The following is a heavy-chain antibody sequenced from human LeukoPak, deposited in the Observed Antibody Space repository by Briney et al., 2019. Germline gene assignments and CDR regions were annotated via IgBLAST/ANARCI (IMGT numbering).Heavy chain of an antibody. Sequence: SETLSLTCTVSGGSISSSSYYWGWIRQPPGKGLEWIGSIYYSGSTYYNPSLKSRVTISVDTSKNQFSLKLSSVTAADTAVYYCARRDGYNPFDYWGQGTLVTVSS. D-gene: IGHD5-24*01. CDR3: ARRDGYNPFDY. CDR2: IYYSGST. J-gene: IGHJ4*02. V-gene: IGHV4-39*01. CDR1: GGSISSSSYY.